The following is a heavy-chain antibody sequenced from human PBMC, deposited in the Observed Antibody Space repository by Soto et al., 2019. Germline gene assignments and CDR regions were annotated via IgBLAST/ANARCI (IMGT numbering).Heavy chain of an antibody. CDR1: GGSISSYY. J-gene: IGHJ2*01. CDR2: IYYSGST. Sequence: QVQLQESGPGLVKPSETLSLTCTVSGGSISSYYWSWIRQPPGKGLEWIGYIYYSGSTNYNPSLKRRVTISVDTSKNQFSLKLSSVTAADTAVYYCARQGYSSEAYFDLWGRGTLVTVSS. V-gene: IGHV4-59*08. D-gene: IGHD6-25*01. CDR3: ARQGYSSEAYFDL.